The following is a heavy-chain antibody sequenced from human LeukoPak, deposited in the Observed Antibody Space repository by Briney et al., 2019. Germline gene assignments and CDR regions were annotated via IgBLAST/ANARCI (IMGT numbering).Heavy chain of an antibody. D-gene: IGHD5-24*01. CDR2: IKQDGSVI. CDR1: GFSFSTHW. J-gene: IGHJ3*02. V-gene: IGHV3-7*01. Sequence: GGSLRLSCAASGFSFSTHWMSWFREAPGKGLEWVALIKQDGSVIHYVDSVKGRFTISRGNAKNSLSLQMNSLRADDTAVYYCAGDEGWTFDIWGQGTNVTVSS. CDR3: AGDEGWTFDI.